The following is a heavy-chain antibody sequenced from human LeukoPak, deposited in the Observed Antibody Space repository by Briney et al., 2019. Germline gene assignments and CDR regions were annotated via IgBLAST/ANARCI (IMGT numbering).Heavy chain of an antibody. V-gene: IGHV1-18*01. CDR2: SSAYNGNT. J-gene: IGHJ5*02. CDR3: ARDRGNWFAP. Sequence: SVKVSCKASGYTFTSYGISWVRQAPAQGLDWMGWSSAYNGNTNYAHKLQGRGTMTTDTSTKTVHMELRSLSSDDTAVYYCARDRGNWFAPWGQGTLVTVSS. CDR1: GYTFTSYG.